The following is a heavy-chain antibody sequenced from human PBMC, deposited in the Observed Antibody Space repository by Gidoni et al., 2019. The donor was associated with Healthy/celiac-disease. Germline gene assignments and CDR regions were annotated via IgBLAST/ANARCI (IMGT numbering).Heavy chain of an antibody. D-gene: IGHD2-15*01. CDR3: ARVYCSGGSCYLSYYYYGMDV. CDR2: ISAYNGNT. Sequence: QVQLVQSGAEVKKPGASVTVSCKASGYTFTSYGISWVRQAPGQGLEWMGWISAYNGNTNYAQKLQGRVTMTTDTSTSTAYMELRSLRSDDTAVYYCARVYCSGGSCYLSYYYYGMDVWGQGTTVTVSS. V-gene: IGHV1-18*01. J-gene: IGHJ6*02. CDR1: GYTFTSYG.